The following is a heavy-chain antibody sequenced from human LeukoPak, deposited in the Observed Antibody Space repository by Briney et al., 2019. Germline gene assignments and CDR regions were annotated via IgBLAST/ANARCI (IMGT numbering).Heavy chain of an antibody. Sequence: GGSVNVSCKASGYTFTSYDINWVRQAPGQGLEWMGWMNPNSGNTGYAQKFQGRVTITRNTSISTAYMELSSLRSEDTAVYYCARFLKNPVNRRGPANYYMDVWGKGTTVTISS. V-gene: IGHV1-8*03. J-gene: IGHJ6*03. CDR3: ARFLKNPVNRRGPANYYMDV. CDR1: GYTFTSYD. CDR2: MNPNSGNT. D-gene: IGHD2/OR15-2a*01.